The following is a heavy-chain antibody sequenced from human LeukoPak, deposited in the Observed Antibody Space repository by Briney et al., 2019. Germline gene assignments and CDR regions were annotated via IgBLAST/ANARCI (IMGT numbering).Heavy chain of an antibody. D-gene: IGHD6-13*01. CDR3: ANNRGEYSTSWHV. V-gene: IGHV4-34*01. J-gene: IGHJ4*02. CDR2: INHSGST. CDR1: GGSFSGYY. Sequence: SETLSLTCAVYGGSFSGYYWSWIRQPPGKGLEWIGEINHSGSTNYNPSLKSRVTISVDTSKNRFSLKLSSVTAADTAVYYCANNRGEYSTSWHVWGLGTPVTVSS.